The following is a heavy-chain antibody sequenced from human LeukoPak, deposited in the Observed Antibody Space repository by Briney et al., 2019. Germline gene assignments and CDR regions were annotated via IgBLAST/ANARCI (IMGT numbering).Heavy chain of an antibody. D-gene: IGHD2-2*01. CDR2: IIPILGIA. V-gene: IGHV1-69*04. CDR1: GGTFSSYA. CDR3: ARASSTSRVYYFDY. Sequence: SVKVSCKASGGTFSSYAISWVRQAPRQGLEWMGRIIPILGIANYAQKFQGRVTITADKSTSTAYMELSSLRSEDTAVYYCARASSTSRVYYFDYWGQGTLVTVSS. J-gene: IGHJ4*02.